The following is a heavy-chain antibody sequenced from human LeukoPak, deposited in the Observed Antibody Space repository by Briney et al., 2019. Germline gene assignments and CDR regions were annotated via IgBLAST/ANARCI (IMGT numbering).Heavy chain of an antibody. V-gene: IGHV4-34*01. Sequence: SETLSLTCAAYGASYNAYYWSWIRQPPGKGLEWIGDIDHRGTATYNPSLKSRLTISADASKNQFSLKLNSVTDADTAVYYCAVGITILGVAASFDSWGQGNLVIVSS. CDR3: AVGITILGVAASFDS. J-gene: IGHJ4*02. CDR1: GASYNAYY. D-gene: IGHD3-3*01. CDR2: IDHRGTA.